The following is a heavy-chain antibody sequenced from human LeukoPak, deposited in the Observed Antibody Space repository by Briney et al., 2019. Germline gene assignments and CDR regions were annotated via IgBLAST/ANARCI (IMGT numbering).Heavy chain of an antibody. D-gene: IGHD3-22*01. CDR2: FYYSGST. V-gene: IGHV4-59*01. J-gene: IGHJ4*02. Sequence: SETLSLTCTVSGGSISSYYWSWIRQPPGKGLEWIGYFYYSGSTNYNPSLKSRVTISVDTSKNQFSLKLSSVTAADTAVYYCARATYYYDSSGYYYDYWGQGTLVTVSS. CDR1: GGSISSYY. CDR3: ARATYYYDSSGYYYDY.